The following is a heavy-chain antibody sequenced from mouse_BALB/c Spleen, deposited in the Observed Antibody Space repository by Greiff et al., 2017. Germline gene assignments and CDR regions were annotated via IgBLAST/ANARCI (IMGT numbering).Heavy chain of an antibody. Sequence: QVQLKESGAELVRPGTSVKISCKASGYTFTNYWLGWVKQRPGHGLEWIGDIYPGGGYTNYNEKFKGKATLTADTSSSTAYMQLSSLTSEDSAVYYCTREASYYGYAMDYWGQGTSVTVSS. CDR1: GYTFTNYW. V-gene: IGHV1-63*02. D-gene: IGHD1-1*01. CDR3: TREASYYGYAMDY. J-gene: IGHJ4*01. CDR2: IYPGGGYT.